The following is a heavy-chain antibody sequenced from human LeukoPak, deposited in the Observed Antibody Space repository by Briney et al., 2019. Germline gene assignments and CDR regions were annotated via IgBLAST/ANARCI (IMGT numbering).Heavy chain of an antibody. V-gene: IGHV3-21*01. J-gene: IGHJ4*02. CDR1: GFTFSNYA. Sequence: GGSLRLSCAASGFTFSNYAMSWVRQAPGKGLEWVSSISSSSSYIYYADSVKGRFTISRDNAKNSLYLQMNSLRAEDTAVYYCAGRRTTGTAAQDYWGQGTLVTVSS. CDR2: ISSSSSYI. D-gene: IGHD1-1*01. CDR3: AGRRTTGTAAQDY.